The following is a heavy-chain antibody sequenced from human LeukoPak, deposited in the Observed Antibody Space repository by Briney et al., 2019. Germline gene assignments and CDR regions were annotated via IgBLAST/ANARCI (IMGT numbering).Heavy chain of an antibody. D-gene: IGHD7-27*01. CDR3: ARGSTGVYYYYAMDV. Sequence: ASVKVSCKASRGTFSSYAINWVRQAPGQGLEWMGGIIPIFGTANYAQMFQGRVTITADESTSTAYMELSSLRSEDTAVYYCARGSTGVYYYYAMDVWGQGTTVTVSS. CDR1: RGTFSSYA. CDR2: IIPIFGTA. V-gene: IGHV1-69*13. J-gene: IGHJ6*02.